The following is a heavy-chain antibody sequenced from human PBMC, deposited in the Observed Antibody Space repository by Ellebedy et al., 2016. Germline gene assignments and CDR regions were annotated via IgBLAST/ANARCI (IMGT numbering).Heavy chain of an antibody. CDR1: GYTFTSYG. Sequence: ASVKVSXXASGYTFTSYGISWVRQAPGQGLEWMGWISAYNGNTNYAQKLQGRVTMTTDTSTSTAYMELRSLRSDDTAVYYCARGALERYYYYYMDVWGKGTTVTVSS. D-gene: IGHD1-1*01. CDR3: ARGALERYYYYYMDV. J-gene: IGHJ6*03. V-gene: IGHV1-18*01. CDR2: ISAYNGNT.